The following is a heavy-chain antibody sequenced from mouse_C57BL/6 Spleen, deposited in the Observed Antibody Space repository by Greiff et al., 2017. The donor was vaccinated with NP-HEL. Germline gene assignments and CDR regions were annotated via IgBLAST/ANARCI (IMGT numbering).Heavy chain of an antibody. Sequence: QVQLKQSGAELVKPGASVKISCKASGYAFSSYWMNWVKQRPGKGLEWIGQIYPGDGDTNYNGKFKGKATLTADKSSSTAYMQLSSLTSEDSAVYFCARCPNFFIPYYAMDYWGQGTSVTVSS. D-gene: IGHD1-1*01. V-gene: IGHV1-80*01. CDR1: GYAFSSYW. CDR3: ARCPNFFIPYYAMDY. CDR2: IYPGDGDT. J-gene: IGHJ4*01.